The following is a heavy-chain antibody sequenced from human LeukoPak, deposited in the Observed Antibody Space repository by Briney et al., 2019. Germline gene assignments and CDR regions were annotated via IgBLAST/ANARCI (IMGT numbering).Heavy chain of an antibody. V-gene: IGHV3-21*01. J-gene: IGHJ3*02. CDR2: ISSSSSYI. D-gene: IGHD2-2*01. Sequence: GGSLRLSCAASGFTFSSYSMNWVRQAPGKGLEWVSSISSSSSYIYYADSVKGRFTISRDNAKNSLYLQMNSLRAEDTAVYYCATLDPIVVVPAATQGGAFDIWGQGTMVTVSS. CDR1: GFTFSSYS. CDR3: ATLDPIVVVPAATQGGAFDI.